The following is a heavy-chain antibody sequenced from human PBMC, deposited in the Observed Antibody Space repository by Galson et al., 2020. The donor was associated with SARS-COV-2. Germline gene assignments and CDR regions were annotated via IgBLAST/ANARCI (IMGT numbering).Heavy chain of an antibody. Sequence: SETLSLTCAVSGASISSGGFSWSWIRQPPGKGLEWIGYVYPSGSTYYDPSLKSRVTISIDTSKKQFSLKLTSVTAADTAVYFCARGANSYGFPPHYFDYWGQGTLVTVSS. D-gene: IGHD5-18*01. J-gene: IGHJ4*02. CDR3: ARGANSYGFPPHYFDY. CDR2: VYPSGST. CDR1: GASISSGGFS. V-gene: IGHV4-30-2*01.